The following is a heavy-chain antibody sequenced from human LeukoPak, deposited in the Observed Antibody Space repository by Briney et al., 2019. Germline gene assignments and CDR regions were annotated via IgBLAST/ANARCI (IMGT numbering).Heavy chain of an antibody. J-gene: IGHJ5*02. CDR2: INHSGST. CDR3: ARGRRWQQLVNWFDP. D-gene: IGHD6-13*01. CDR1: GGPFSGYY. V-gene: IGHV4-34*01. Sequence: SETLSLTCAVYGGPFSGYYWSWIRQPPGKGLDWIGEINHSGSTNYNLSLKSRVTISVDTSKNQFSLKLNSVTAADTAVYYCARGRRWQQLVNWFDPWGQGTLVTVSS.